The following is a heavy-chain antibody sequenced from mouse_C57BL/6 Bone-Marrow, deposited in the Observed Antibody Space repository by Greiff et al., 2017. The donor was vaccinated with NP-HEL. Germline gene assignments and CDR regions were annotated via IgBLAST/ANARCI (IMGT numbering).Heavy chain of an antibody. J-gene: IGHJ3*01. Sequence: QVQLQQPGAELVKPGASVKLSCKASGYTFTSYWMHWVKQRPGQGLEWIGMIHPNSGSTNYNEKFKSKATLTVDKSSSTAYMQLSSLTSEDSAVYYCARRDYCGGPWFAYWGQGTLVTVSA. CDR2: IHPNSGST. CDR3: ARRDYCGGPWFAY. V-gene: IGHV1-64*01. D-gene: IGHD1-1*02. CDR1: GYTFTSYW.